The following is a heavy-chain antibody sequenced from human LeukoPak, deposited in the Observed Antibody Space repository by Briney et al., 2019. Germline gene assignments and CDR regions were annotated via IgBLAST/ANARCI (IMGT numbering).Heavy chain of an antibody. J-gene: IGHJ3*02. D-gene: IGHD3-16*01. CDR1: GFTFSPYN. CDR2: ISSSSSQI. CDR3: ARDRAVGAFDI. V-gene: IGHV3-21*01. Sequence: GGSLRLSCAASGFTFSPYNMDWVRQAPGKGLEWVSSISSSSSQIYYADSVKGRFTISRDNAKSSLYLQMNSLRAEDTAMYYYARDRAVGAFDIWGQGTMVTVSS.